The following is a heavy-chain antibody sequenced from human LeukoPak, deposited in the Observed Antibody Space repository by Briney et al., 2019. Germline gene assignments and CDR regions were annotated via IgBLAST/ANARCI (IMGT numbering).Heavy chain of an antibody. Sequence: TSETLSLTCTVSGDSINKYFWSWLRQSPGKALEWIGYISHDGSTNYSPSLKSRVTISLDKSNNQFSLSLSFVTAADRAVYFCARAGPEILNWRYYIDFWGQGILVTVSS. CDR2: ISHDGST. J-gene: IGHJ4*02. CDR1: GDSINKYF. CDR3: ARAGPEILNWRYYIDF. V-gene: IGHV4-59*01. D-gene: IGHD1-1*01.